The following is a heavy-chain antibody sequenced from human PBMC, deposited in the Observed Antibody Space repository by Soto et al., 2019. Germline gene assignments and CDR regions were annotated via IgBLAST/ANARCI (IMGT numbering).Heavy chain of an antibody. CDR1: GFTFSNYA. D-gene: IGHD6-19*01. CDR3: AKDPDTFQYSSGWSPYMDV. J-gene: IGHJ6*02. Sequence: RGSLRLSCAASGFTFSNYAMNWVRQAPGKGLEWVSGISDSGDNTFYADSVRGRFTVSRDNSKNTLYLQMDSLRAEDTAVFYCAKDPDTFQYSSGWSPYMDVWGQGTTVTVSS. V-gene: IGHV3-23*01. CDR2: ISDSGDNT.